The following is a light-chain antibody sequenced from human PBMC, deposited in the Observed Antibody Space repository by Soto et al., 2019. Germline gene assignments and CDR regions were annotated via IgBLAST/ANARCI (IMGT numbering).Light chain of an antibody. CDR1: QSVSSN. Sequence: EIVLTQSPATLFLSPGERATLSCRASQSVSSNLAWYQQKPGQSPRLLIYGASTRATGIPARFSGSGSGTEFTLTINSLQSEDFAVYYCQQYKNWPHTFGQGTKVDIK. CDR2: GAS. J-gene: IGKJ2*01. CDR3: QQYKNWPHT. V-gene: IGKV3-15*01.